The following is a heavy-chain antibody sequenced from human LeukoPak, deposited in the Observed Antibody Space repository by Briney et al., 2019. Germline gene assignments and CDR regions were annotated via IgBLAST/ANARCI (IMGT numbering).Heavy chain of an antibody. D-gene: IGHD3-3*01. CDR3: ARGTGFGVVILYYYGMDV. CDR2: MNTNSGNT. Sequence: GASVKVSCKASGYTFTSYDINWVRQATGQGLEWMGWMNTNSGNTGYAQKFQGRVTMTRNTSISTAYMELSSLRSEDTAVYYCARGTGFGVVILYYYGMDVWGQGTTVTVSS. CDR1: GYTFTSYD. V-gene: IGHV1-8*01. J-gene: IGHJ6*02.